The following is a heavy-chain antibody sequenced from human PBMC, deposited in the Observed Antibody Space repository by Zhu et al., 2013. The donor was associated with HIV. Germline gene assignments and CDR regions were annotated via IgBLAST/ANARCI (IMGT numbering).Heavy chain of an antibody. CDR3: ATSAVPLRNFDYSAKTWFDP. V-gene: IGHV1-69*17. J-gene: IGHJ5*02. D-gene: IGHD3-9*01. CDR1: GGTFSSNA. Sequence: QVQLVQSGAEVKKPGSSVKVSCKASGGTFSSNAISWVRQAPGQGLEWMGGIIPMFGITNYAQKFQGRVTITADKSTPTAYMDLSSLRSDDTAIYYCATSAVPLRNFDYSAKTWFDPWGQGTLVVVSS. CDR2: IIPMFGIT.